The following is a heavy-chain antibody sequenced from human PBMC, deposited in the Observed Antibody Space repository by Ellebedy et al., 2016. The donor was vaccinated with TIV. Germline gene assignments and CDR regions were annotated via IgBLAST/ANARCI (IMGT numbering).Heavy chain of an antibody. V-gene: IGHV3-23*01. Sequence: GESLKISCAASGFTFHNYAMSWVRQAPGRGLEWVSAISDSGSRTYYADSVKGRFTISRDNSRNTLYLQMDSLRAEDTGVYYCAKSRNGRATAGDNWGQGTLVTVSS. J-gene: IGHJ4*02. CDR3: AKSRNGRATAGDN. CDR2: ISDSGSRT. D-gene: IGHD2-21*02. CDR1: GFTFHNYA.